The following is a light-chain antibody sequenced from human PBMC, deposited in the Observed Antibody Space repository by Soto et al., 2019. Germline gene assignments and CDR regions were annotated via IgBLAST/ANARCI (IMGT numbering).Light chain of an antibody. V-gene: IGKV3-20*01. CDR1: QSVSSSY. CDR3: QQYGSSPIT. Sequence: EIVLTQSPGTLSLSPWERATLSCRASQSVSSSYLAWYQQKPGQAPRLLIYGASTRATGIPARFSGSGSGTEFTLTISRLEPGDFAVYYCQQYGSSPITFGQGTRLEIK. J-gene: IGKJ5*01. CDR2: GAS.